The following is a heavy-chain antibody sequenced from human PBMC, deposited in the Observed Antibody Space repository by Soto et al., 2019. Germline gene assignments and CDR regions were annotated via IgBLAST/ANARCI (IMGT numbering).Heavy chain of an antibody. J-gene: IGHJ6*02. D-gene: IGHD3-3*02. V-gene: IGHV3-30*18. Sequence: QVQLVESGGGVVQPGRSLRLSCAASGFTFSSYGMHWVRQAPGKGLEWVAVISYDGSNKYYADSVKGRFTISRDNSKNTLYQQMNSLRAEDTAVYYCAKDRYSNFPLVYCYYYYGMDVWGQGTTVTVSS. CDR2: ISYDGSNK. CDR1: GFTFSSYG. CDR3: AKDRYSNFPLVYCYYYYGMDV.